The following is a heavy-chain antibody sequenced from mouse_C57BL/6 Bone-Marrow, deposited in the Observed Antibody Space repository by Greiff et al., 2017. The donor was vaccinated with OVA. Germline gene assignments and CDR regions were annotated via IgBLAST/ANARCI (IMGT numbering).Heavy chain of an antibody. CDR1: GFSLTSYG. CDR3: ARHGPYSSGYGYYAMDY. V-gene: IGHV2-6-1*01. D-gene: IGHD3-2*02. CDR2: IWSDGST. J-gene: IGHJ4*01. Sequence: QVQLQQSGPGLVAPSQSLSITCTVSGFSLTSYGVHWVRQPPGKGLEWLVVIWSDGSTTYNSALKSRLSISKDNSKSQVLLKMNSLHTDDTAMYYCARHGPYSSGYGYYAMDYWGQGTSVTVSS.